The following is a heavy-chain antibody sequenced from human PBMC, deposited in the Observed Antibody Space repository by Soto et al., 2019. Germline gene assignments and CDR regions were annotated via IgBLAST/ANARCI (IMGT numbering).Heavy chain of an antibody. CDR2: ITHSGSII. D-gene: IGHD6-19*01. Sequence: QVQLVESGGGLVKPGGSLRLSCAASGFSFSDYYMSWIRQAPGKGLECVSYITHSGSIIHYADSVKGRFTISRDNTKNSLYLQMNSLRAEDTAVYYCARLAVAGTQYFENWGQGTLVTVSS. CDR1: GFSFSDYY. V-gene: IGHV3-11*01. CDR3: ARLAVAGTQYFEN. J-gene: IGHJ4*02.